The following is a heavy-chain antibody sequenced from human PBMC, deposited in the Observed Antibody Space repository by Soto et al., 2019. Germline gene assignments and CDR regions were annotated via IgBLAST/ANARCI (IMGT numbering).Heavy chain of an antibody. CDR1: GFTFSSYA. J-gene: IGHJ4*02. CDR2: ISYDGSNK. Sequence: QVQLVESGGGVVQPGRSLRLSCAASGFTFSSYAMHWVRQAPGKGLEWVAVISYDGSNKYYADSVKGRFTISRDNSKNTLYLQMNSLRAEDTAVYYCARDGAVDSGGNSGLFDYWGQGTLVTVSS. D-gene: IGHD2-21*02. CDR3: ARDGAVDSGGNSGLFDY. V-gene: IGHV3-30-3*01.